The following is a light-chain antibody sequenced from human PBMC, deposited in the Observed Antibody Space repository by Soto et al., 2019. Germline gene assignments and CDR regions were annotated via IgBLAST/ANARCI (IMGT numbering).Light chain of an antibody. CDR3: QQLNSYPPQYT. CDR1: QGISSY. CDR2: AAS. Sequence: DIPLTQSPSFLSASLGDRVTITCRASQGISSYLAWYQQKPGKAPKLLIYAASTLQSGVPSRFSGSGSGTEFTLTISSLQPEDFATYYCQQLNSYPPQYTFGQGTKLEIK. V-gene: IGKV1-9*01. J-gene: IGKJ2*01.